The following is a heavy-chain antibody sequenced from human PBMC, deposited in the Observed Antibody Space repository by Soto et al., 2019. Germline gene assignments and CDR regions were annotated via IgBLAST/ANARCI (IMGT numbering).Heavy chain of an antibody. J-gene: IGHJ4*02. CDR1: GGSFSGYY. V-gene: IGHV4-34*01. D-gene: IGHD6-19*01. CDR3: ARFDSSGWYVDY. Sequence: QVQLPQWGAGLLRPSETLSLTCAVYGGSFSGYYWSWIRQPPGKGLQWIGKINHIGTTNYNPSLKSRVTISVDTSKNQFSLKLSSVTAADTAVYYWARFDSSGWYVDYWGQGNLVIVSS. CDR2: INHIGTT.